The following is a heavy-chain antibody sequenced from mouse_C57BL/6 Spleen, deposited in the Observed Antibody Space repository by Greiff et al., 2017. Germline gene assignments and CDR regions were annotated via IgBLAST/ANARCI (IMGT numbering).Heavy chain of an antibody. CDR3: ARYYDYDVGDAMDY. J-gene: IGHJ4*01. Sequence: QVQLQQPGAELVKPGASVKLSCKASGYTFTSYWMHWVKQRPGQGLEWIGMIHPNSGSTNYNEKFKSKATLTVDKSSSTAYMQLSSLTSEDSAVYYCARYYDYDVGDAMDYWGQGTSVTVSS. CDR2: IHPNSGST. CDR1: GYTFTSYW. V-gene: IGHV1-64*01. D-gene: IGHD2-4*01.